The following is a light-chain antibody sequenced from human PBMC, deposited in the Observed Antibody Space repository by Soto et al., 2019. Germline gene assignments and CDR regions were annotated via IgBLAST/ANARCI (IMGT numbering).Light chain of an antibody. CDR1: QSVSSN. CDR3: QQSYSTPWT. V-gene: IGKV3-15*01. J-gene: IGKJ1*01. CDR2: GAS. Sequence: EVVMTQSPATLSVSPGERATLSCRASQSVSSNLAWYRQKPGQAPRLLIYGASTRATGIPARFSGSGSGTEFTLTISSLQPEDFATYYCQQSYSTPWTFGQGTKVEIK.